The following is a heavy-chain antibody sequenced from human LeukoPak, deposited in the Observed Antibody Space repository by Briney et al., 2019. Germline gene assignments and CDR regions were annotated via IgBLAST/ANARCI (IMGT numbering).Heavy chain of an antibody. J-gene: IGHJ3*02. V-gene: IGHV3-23*01. CDR2: ISGSGGST. CDR3: AKDYYYDSSGYYYGPNAFDI. D-gene: IGHD3-22*01. Sequence: GGTLRLSCAASGFTFSSYGMSWVRQAPGKGLEWVSAISGSGGSTYYADSVKGRFTISRDNSKNTLYLQMNSLRAEDTAVYYCAKDYYYDSSGYYYGPNAFDIWGQGTMVTVSS. CDR1: GFTFSSYG.